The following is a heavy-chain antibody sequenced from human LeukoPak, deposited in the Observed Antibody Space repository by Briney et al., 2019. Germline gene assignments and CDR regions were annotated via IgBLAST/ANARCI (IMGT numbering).Heavy chain of an antibody. J-gene: IGHJ4*02. CDR3: ARSGGLQKFDY. Sequence: PGGSLRLSCAAPGFTFSSYNMHWVRQAPGKGLEWVAIISNDGSNKYNADSVTGRFIISRDTSKNTLYLQMNSLRAEDTAAYYCARSGGLQKFDYWGQGTLVTVSS. CDR2: ISNDGSNK. V-gene: IGHV3-30-3*01. CDR1: GFTFSSYN. D-gene: IGHD4-11*01.